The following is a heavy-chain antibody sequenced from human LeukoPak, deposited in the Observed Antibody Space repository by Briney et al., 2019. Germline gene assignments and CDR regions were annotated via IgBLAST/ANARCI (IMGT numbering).Heavy chain of an antibody. J-gene: IGHJ4*02. D-gene: IGHD3-3*02. Sequence: SETLSLTCAVYGGSFSGYYWNWIRQPPGKGLEWIGEINNSGSTNYNPSLKSRVTVSRDTSKNQFSLKLSSVTAADTAAYYCARGRAFFDWGQGTLVTVSS. CDR2: INNSGST. CDR3: ARGRAFFD. CDR1: GGSFSGYY. V-gene: IGHV4-34*01.